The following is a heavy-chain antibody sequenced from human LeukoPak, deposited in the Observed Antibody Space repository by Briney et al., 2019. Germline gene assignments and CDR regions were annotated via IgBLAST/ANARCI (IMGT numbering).Heavy chain of an antibody. Sequence: PGGSLRLSCAASGFTFSSYAMSWVRQAPGKGLEWVSAISGSGGSTYYADSVKGRFTISRDNSKNTLYLQMNSLRAEDTAVYYCAKEPLSFGGVIAPFDYWGQGTLVTVSS. CDR2: ISGSGGST. D-gene: IGHD3-16*02. V-gene: IGHV3-23*01. CDR3: AKEPLSFGGVIAPFDY. J-gene: IGHJ4*02. CDR1: GFTFSSYA.